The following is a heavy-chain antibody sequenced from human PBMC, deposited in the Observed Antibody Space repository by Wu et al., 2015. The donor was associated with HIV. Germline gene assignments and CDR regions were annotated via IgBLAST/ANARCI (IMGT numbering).Heavy chain of an antibody. J-gene: IGHJ4*02. CDR3: VISLVKSGFGFDY. D-gene: IGHD3-16*02. CDR1: GYTFTGYY. Sequence: PGASVKVSCKASGYTFTGYYMHWVRQAPGQGLEWMGWINPNSGGTNYAQKFQGRVTMTRDTSISTAYMELSRLRSDDTAVYYCVISLVKSGFGFDYWGQGTLVTVSS. CDR2: INPNSGGT. V-gene: IGHV1-2*02.